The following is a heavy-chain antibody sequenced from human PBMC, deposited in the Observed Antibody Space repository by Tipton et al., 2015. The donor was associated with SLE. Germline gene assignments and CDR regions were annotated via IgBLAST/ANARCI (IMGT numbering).Heavy chain of an antibody. CDR1: GWSFSGYY. D-gene: IGHD2-8*02. Sequence: TLSLTCAVYGWSFSGYYWSWIRQPPGKGLEWIGEINHSGSTNSNPSLKSRVTISVDTSKNQFSLKLSSVTAADTAVYYCARQSYPGLVVYAHNWFDPWGQGTLVTVSS. V-gene: IGHV4-34*01. CDR2: INHSGST. CDR3: ARQSYPGLVVYAHNWFDP. J-gene: IGHJ5*02.